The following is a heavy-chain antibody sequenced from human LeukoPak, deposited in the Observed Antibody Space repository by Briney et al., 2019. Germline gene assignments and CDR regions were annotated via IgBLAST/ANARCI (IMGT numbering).Heavy chain of an antibody. J-gene: IGHJ5*02. CDR1: GFTFSSYS. CDR2: ISGSGSSA. D-gene: IGHD5-18*01. CDR3: AKCLSYSALYNWFNP. V-gene: IGHV3-23*01. Sequence: PGGSLRLSCAASGFTFSSYSMNWVRQAPGKRLEWVSSISGSGSSAYHADSVKGRFTISRDNSENTLYLQMNSLRAEDTAVYYCAKCLSYSALYNWFNPWGQGTLVTVSS.